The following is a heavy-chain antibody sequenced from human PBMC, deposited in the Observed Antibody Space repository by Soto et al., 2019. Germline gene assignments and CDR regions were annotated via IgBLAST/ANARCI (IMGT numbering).Heavy chain of an antibody. D-gene: IGHD1-20*01. V-gene: IGHV6-1*01. CDR1: GDSVSSDTAA. CDR3: ARARYNWNRSYYYAMDV. Sequence: PSQTLSLTCAISGDSVSSDTAAWNWIRQSPSRGLEWLGRTYYRSRWYNDYVVSLKSRITINPDTSKNQVSLQLNSVTPEDTAVYYCARARYNWNRSYYYAMDVWCQGTTVTVSS. J-gene: IGHJ6*02. CDR2: TYYRSRWYN.